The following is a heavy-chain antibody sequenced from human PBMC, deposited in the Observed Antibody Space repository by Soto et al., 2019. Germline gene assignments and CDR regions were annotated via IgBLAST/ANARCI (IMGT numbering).Heavy chain of an antibody. V-gene: IGHV3-23*01. CDR1: GFTFSSYA. Sequence: PGGSLRLSCAASGFTFSSYAMSWVRQAPGKGLEWVSAISGSGGSTYYADSVKGRFTISRDNSKNTLYLQMNSLRAEDTAVYYCAKSASWGIAAAGSYWSDYWGQGTLVTVSS. J-gene: IGHJ4*02. CDR2: ISGSGGST. D-gene: IGHD6-13*01. CDR3: AKSASWGIAAAGSYWSDY.